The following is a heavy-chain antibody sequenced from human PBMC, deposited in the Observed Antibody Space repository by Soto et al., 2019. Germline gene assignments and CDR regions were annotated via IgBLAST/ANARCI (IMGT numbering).Heavy chain of an antibody. CDR3: ARHGAIYSNSWYDFDY. D-gene: IGHD5-18*01. CDR2: MYNSGSA. V-gene: IGHV4-59*08. Sequence: SETLSLTCTVSGGSLSSYYWSWIRQPPGKGLEWVGYMYNSGSANYNPSLKSRVTISVDMSQNQFSLKLTSVTAADTAVYYCARHGAIYSNSWYDFDYWGQGMMVTVSS. CDR1: GGSLSSYY. J-gene: IGHJ4*02.